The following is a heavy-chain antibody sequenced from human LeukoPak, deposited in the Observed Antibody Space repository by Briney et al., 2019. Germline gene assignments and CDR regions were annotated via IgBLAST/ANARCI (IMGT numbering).Heavy chain of an antibody. CDR1: GFTVSSNY. V-gene: IGHV3-53*04. J-gene: IGHJ4*02. CDR3: ARGPLYCSGGSCYGPPQYYFDY. CDR2: IYSGGST. D-gene: IGHD2-15*01. Sequence: PGGSLRLSCAASGFTVSSNYMSWVRQAPGKGLEWVSVIYSGGSTYYADSVKGRFTISRHNSKNTLYLQMNSLRAEDTAVYYCARGPLYCSGGSCYGPPQYYFDYWGQGTLVTVSS.